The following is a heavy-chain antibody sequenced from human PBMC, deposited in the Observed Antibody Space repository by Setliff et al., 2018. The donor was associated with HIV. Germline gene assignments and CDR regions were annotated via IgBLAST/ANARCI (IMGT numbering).Heavy chain of an antibody. D-gene: IGHD2-15*01. Sequence: PSETLSLTCAVSGGSISSSNWWSWVRQPPGKGLEWIGEISHSGGTNYSPSLKSRITISLDTSKNQFSLKLTSVTAADTAVYYCARATIVNPRLDYWGQGTLVTVSS. V-gene: IGHV4-4*02. CDR2: ISHSGGT. CDR1: GGSISSSNW. CDR3: ARATIVNPRLDY. J-gene: IGHJ4*02.